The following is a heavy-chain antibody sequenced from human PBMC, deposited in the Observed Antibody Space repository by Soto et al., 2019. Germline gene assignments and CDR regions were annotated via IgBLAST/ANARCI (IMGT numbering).Heavy chain of an antibody. J-gene: IGHJ6*03. D-gene: IGHD2-21*01. CDR1: GGSLSDYF. V-gene: IGHV4-34*01. CDR2: INHLGNI. Sequence: SETLSLTCVVSGGSLSDYFWSWIRQPPGMALEWIGEINHLGNINYNPSIKSRVTMSVDTSKNQFSLTLNSVTAADTATYYCARGGISHWAYFYYMDVWDRGTTVS. CDR3: ARGGISHWAYFYYMDV.